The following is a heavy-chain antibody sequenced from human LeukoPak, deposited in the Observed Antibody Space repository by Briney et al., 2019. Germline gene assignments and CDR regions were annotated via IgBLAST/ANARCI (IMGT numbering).Heavy chain of an antibody. D-gene: IGHD5-12*01. CDR1: GGSISSGGYY. Sequence: SETLSLTCTVSGGSISSGGYYWSWIRQHPGKGLEWIGYIYYSGSTYYNPSLKSRATISVDTSKNQFSLKLSSVTAADTAVYYCARDRGGSGYDLYYYYGMDVWGQGTTVTVSS. CDR3: ARDRGGSGYDLYYYYGMDV. V-gene: IGHV4-31*03. J-gene: IGHJ6*02. CDR2: IYYSGST.